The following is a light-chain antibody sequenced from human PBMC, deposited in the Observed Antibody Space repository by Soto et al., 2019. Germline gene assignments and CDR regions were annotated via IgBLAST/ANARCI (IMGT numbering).Light chain of an antibody. CDR1: QTVSSY. J-gene: IGKJ5*01. V-gene: IGKV3-11*01. CDR3: QQRGNWPLT. CDR2: DAS. Sequence: EIVLTHSPATLSLSPDETATLSRRASQTVSSYLAWYQQRPGQAPSLLIYDASKRATGIPARFSASGSGTDFTLTISSLEPEDFAVYYCQQRGNWPLTFGQGTRLEIK.